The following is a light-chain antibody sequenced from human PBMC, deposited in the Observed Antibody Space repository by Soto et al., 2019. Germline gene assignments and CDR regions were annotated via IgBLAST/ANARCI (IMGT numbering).Light chain of an antibody. CDR3: QQYNSYPWT. J-gene: IGKJ1*01. V-gene: IGKV1-5*01. CDR2: DAS. CDR1: QSISNW. Sequence: DIQMTQSPSTLSASVGDRVTISCRASQSISNWLAWYQQKPGKAPKFLIYDASSLESGVPSRFGGSGSGTEFTLTISSLQPDDFATYYCQQYNSYPWTFGQGTKVEMK.